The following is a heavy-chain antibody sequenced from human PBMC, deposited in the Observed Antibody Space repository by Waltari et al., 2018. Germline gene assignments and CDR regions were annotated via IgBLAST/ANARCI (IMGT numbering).Heavy chain of an antibody. V-gene: IGHV3-74*01. D-gene: IGHD4-17*01. CDR2: SNSDGSST. Sequence: EVQLVESGGGLVQPGVSLRLSCAAPGFTSSMYWMHWVRQAPGKGLVWVSRSNSDGSSTSYADSVKGRFTISKDNAKNTVYLQMNSLRAEDTAIYYCARGARRTTVTTGWWYFDLWGRGTLVTVSS. CDR1: GFTSSMYW. J-gene: IGHJ2*01. CDR3: ARGARRTTVTTGWWYFDL.